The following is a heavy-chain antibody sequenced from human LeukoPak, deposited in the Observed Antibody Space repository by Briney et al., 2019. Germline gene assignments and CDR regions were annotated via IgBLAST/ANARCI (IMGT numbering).Heavy chain of an antibody. CDR2: TGTT. J-gene: IGHJ4*02. Sequence: SETLSLTCTVSTGSINSYYWGWVRQPAGEGLEWIGRTGTTNYSPSLKSRLSMSIDTSTNQFSLTLRSVTAADTAVYYCGRQGYTASYYFLDYWSQGTLVTVSS. CDR1: TGSINSYY. CDR3: GRQGYTASYYFLDY. V-gene: IGHV4-4*07. D-gene: IGHD1-26*01.